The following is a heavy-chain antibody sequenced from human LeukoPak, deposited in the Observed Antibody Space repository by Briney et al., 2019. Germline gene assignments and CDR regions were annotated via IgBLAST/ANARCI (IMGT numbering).Heavy chain of an antibody. Sequence: ASVTVSCTASGYTFTVYYMHWVRQAPGQGLEWMGRINPNSGGTNYAQKFQGRVTMTRDTSISTAYMELSRLRSDDTAVYYCARDEFYCSGGSCYSDIDYWGQGTLVTVSS. D-gene: IGHD2-15*01. J-gene: IGHJ4*02. CDR1: GYTFTVYY. CDR3: ARDEFYCSGGSCYSDIDY. CDR2: INPNSGGT. V-gene: IGHV1-2*06.